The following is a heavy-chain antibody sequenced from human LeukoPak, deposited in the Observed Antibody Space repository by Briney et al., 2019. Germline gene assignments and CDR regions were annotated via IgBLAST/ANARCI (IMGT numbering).Heavy chain of an antibody. CDR3: ARVLIYRGFDY. CDR1: GGSFSGYY. CDR2: INHSGST. D-gene: IGHD3-3*02. J-gene: IGHJ4*02. Sequence: NSSETLSLTCAVYGGSFSGYYWSWIRQPPGKGLEWIGEINHSGSTNYNPSLKSRVTISVDTSKNQFSLKLSSVTAADTAVYYCARVLIYRGFDYWGQGTLVTVSS. V-gene: IGHV4-34*01.